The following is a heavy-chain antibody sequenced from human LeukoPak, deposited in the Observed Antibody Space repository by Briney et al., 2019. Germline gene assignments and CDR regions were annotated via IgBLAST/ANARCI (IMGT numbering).Heavy chain of an antibody. V-gene: IGHV4-34*01. D-gene: IGHD2-15*01. J-gene: IGHJ4*02. CDR2: INHSGST. CDR3: ASSVAALDY. CDR1: GGSFSGYY. Sequence: PSETLSLTCAVYGGSFSGYYWSWFRQPPGKGLEWIGEINHSGSTNYNPSLKSRVTISVDTSKNQFSLKLSSVTAADTAVYYCASSVAALDYWGQGTLVTVSS.